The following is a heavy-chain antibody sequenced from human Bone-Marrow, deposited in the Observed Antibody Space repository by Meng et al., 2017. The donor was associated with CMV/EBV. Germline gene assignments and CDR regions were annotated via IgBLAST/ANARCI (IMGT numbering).Heavy chain of an antibody. CDR2: INPNSGGT. D-gene: IGHD2-2*01. Sequence: ASVKVSCKASGYTFTGYYMHWVRQAPGQGLEWMGWINPNSGGTNYAQKFQGRVTMTRDTSISTAYMELSRLRSDDTAVYYCARDTPSRVPAAIWGQETMVTVSS. V-gene: IGHV1-2*02. CDR3: ARDTPSRVPAAI. CDR1: GYTFTGYY. J-gene: IGHJ3*02.